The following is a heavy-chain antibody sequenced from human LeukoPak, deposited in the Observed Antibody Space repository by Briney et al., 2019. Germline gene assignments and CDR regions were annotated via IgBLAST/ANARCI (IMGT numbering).Heavy chain of an antibody. CDR3: ARAYVRGSSGWFDP. V-gene: IGHV4-4*07. CDR2: IYTSGGT. Sequence: SETLSLTCTVSGGSISSYYWSWIRQPAGKGLEWIGRIYTSGGTNYNPSLKSRVTMSVDTSKNQFSLKLSSVTAADTAVYYCARAYVRGSSGWFDPWGQGTLVTVSS. CDR1: GGSISSYY. J-gene: IGHJ5*02. D-gene: IGHD3-16*01.